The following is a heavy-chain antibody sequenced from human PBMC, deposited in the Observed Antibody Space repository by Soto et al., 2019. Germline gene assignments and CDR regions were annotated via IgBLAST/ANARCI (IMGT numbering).Heavy chain of an antibody. V-gene: IGHV3-66*01. CDR2: IYGGGST. CDR1: GFTVSSNY. D-gene: IGHD3-10*01. Sequence: PGGSLRLSCAASGFTVSSNYMSWVRQAPGKGLEWVSVIYGGGSTYYADSVKGRFTISRDNSKNTLYLQMNSLRAEDTAVYYCARDPYLWFGEFGFNWFDPWGQGTLVTVSS. J-gene: IGHJ5*02. CDR3: ARDPYLWFGEFGFNWFDP.